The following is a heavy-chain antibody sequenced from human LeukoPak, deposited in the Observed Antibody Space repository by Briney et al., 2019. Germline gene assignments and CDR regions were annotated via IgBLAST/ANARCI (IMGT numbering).Heavy chain of an antibody. CDR2: IYDSGST. V-gene: IGHV4-59*01. D-gene: IGHD3-10*01. Sequence: SETLSLTCTVSGGSISSYYWNWIRQPPGKGLEWIGYIYDSGSTNYNPSLKSRVTISVDTSKNQFSLKLSSVTAADTAVYYCARDMVRGVIGAFDIWGQGTMVTVSS. CDR1: GGSISSYY. CDR3: ARDMVRGVIGAFDI. J-gene: IGHJ3*02.